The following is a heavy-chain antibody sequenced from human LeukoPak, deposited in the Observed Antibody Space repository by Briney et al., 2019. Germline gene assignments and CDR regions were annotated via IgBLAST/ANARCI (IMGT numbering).Heavy chain of an antibody. CDR3: ARGEIWFGESDFDY. CDR2: INSDGSST. CDR1: GFTFSSYW. D-gene: IGHD3-10*01. V-gene: IGHV3-74*01. Sequence: GGSPRLSCAASGFTFSSYWMHWVRQAPGKGLVWVSRINSDGSSTSYADSVKGRFTISRDNAKNTLYLQMNSLRAEDTAVYYCARGEIWFGESDFDYWGQGTLVTVSS. J-gene: IGHJ4*02.